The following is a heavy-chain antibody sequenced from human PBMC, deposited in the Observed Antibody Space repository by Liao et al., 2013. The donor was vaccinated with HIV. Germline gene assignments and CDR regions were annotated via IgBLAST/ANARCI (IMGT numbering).Heavy chain of an antibody. D-gene: IGHD1-26*01. Sequence: QVQLQESGSGLVKPSQTLSLTCAVSGGFISSGGYSWSWIRQPPGKGLEWIGYIYYSGSAYYNPSLTSRLTMSVDTSKNQFSLKLRSVTAADSAVYYCARASPPQYSGSYITVVAFDIWGQGTAVTVSS. CDR3: ARASPPQYSGSYITVVAFDI. J-gene: IGHJ3*02. CDR1: GGFISSGGYS. CDR2: IYYSGSA. V-gene: IGHV4-30-2*05.